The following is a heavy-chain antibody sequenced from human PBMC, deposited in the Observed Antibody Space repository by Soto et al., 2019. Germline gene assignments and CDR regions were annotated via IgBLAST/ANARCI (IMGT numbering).Heavy chain of an antibody. CDR1: GGTFSSYA. V-gene: IGHV1-69*06. J-gene: IGHJ3*02. CDR3: ARDRETGGYYYDSSGPDAFDI. Sequence: SVKVSCKASGGTFSSYAISWVRQAPGQGLEWMGGIIPIFGTANYAQKFQGRVTITADKSTSTAYMELSSLRSEATAVYYCARDRETGGYYYDSSGPDAFDIWGQGTMVTVSS. CDR2: IIPIFGTA. D-gene: IGHD3-22*01.